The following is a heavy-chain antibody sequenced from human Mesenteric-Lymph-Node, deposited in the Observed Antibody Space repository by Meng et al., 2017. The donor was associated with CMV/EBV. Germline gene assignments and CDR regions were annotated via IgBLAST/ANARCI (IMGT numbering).Heavy chain of an antibody. Sequence: VSGGSISSHSSFWAWLRQPPGRGLEWIGSISYSGSTYYNPSLKSRVTISVDTSKNQFSQRLTSVTALDTAVYYCARLLGMSGSFDYWSHGTLVTVSS. CDR2: ISYSGST. J-gene: IGHJ4*01. CDR3: ARLLGMSGSFDY. V-gene: IGHV4-39*01. CDR1: GGSISSHSSF. D-gene: IGHD1-20*01.